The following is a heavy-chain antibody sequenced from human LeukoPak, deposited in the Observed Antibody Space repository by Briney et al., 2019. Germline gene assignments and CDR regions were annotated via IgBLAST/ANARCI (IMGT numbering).Heavy chain of an antibody. Sequence: SETLSLTCAVSGGSISSYYRSWVRQPAGKGLEWIGRIYTSGSYNYNPSLKSRVTMSVDTSKNQFSLKLSSVTAADTAVYYCARALYYYDSSGYYYRAFDIWGQGTMVTVSS. J-gene: IGHJ3*02. CDR1: GGSISSYY. CDR3: ARALYYYDSSGYYYRAFDI. V-gene: IGHV4-59*10. CDR2: IYTSGSY. D-gene: IGHD3-22*01.